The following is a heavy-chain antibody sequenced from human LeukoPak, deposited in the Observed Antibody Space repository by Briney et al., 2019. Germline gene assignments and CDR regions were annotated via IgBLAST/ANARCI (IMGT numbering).Heavy chain of an antibody. D-gene: IGHD1-14*01. CDR3: ASNRGSDY. CDR2: VSYDGSKK. J-gene: IGHJ4*02. Sequence: GGSLRLSCAASGFTFSNYAMHWVRQAPGKGLEWVAAVSYDGSKKYYADSVKGRFSISRDNSKNTLYLQMDCLRAEDTAVYYCASNRGSDYWGQGTLVTVSS. V-gene: IGHV3-30*01. CDR1: GFTFSNYA.